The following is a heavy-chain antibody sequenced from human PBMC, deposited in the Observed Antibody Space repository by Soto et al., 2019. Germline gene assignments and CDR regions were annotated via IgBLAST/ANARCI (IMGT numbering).Heavy chain of an antibody. V-gene: IGHV4-31*03. CDR3: ARDGDYFGSGSPPLLSK. CDR1: GGSITSGGYC. CDR2: IYYSGSS. Sequence: SETLSLTCTVSGGSITSGGYCWTWIRQHPVKGLEWMGHIYYSGSSSYNPSLKSRLTISIDTSKNQFSLKLTSVTAADMAVCYCARDGDYFGSGSPPLLSKWGQGTLVTVSS. J-gene: IGHJ4*02. D-gene: IGHD3-10*01.